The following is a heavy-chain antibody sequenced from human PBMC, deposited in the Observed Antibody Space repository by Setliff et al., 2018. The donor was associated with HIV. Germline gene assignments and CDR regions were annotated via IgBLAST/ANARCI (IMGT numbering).Heavy chain of an antibody. Sequence: GASVKVSCKASGYTFINFYLHWVRLAPGQGLEWMGMVNSGSGSTVFAQKFQGRVTMTTDTSTNTVYLELPSLRSEDTAVYFCARRVSYATSGYSLGYWGQGTLVTVAS. CDR2: VNSGSGST. CDR3: ARRVSYATSGYSLGY. J-gene: IGHJ4*02. V-gene: IGHV1-46*01. D-gene: IGHD5-12*01. CDR1: GYTFINFY.